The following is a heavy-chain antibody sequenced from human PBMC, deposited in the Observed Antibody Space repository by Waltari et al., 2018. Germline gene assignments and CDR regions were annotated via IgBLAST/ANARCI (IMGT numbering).Heavy chain of an antibody. D-gene: IGHD6-19*01. CDR2: ISSSSSTI. Sequence: EVQLVESGGGLVQPGGSLRLSCAASGFTFSSYSMNWVRQAPGKGLEWVSYISSSSSTIYYADSVKGRFTISRDNAKNSLYLQMNSLRAEDTAVYYCAREIPLLAVAGHYGMDVWGQGTTVIVSS. J-gene: IGHJ6*02. CDR3: AREIPLLAVAGHYGMDV. V-gene: IGHV3-48*01. CDR1: GFTFSSYS.